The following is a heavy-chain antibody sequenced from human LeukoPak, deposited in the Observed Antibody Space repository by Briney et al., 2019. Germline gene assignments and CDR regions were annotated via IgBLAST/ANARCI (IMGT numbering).Heavy chain of an antibody. V-gene: IGHV1-46*01. Sequence: ASVKVSCKASGYTFTSYYMHWVRQAPGQGLEWMGIINPSGGSTSYAQKFQGRVTMTRDTSTSTVYMELRSLRSDDTAVYYCARAHLGSIAAAGRHWYFDLWGRGTLVTVSS. J-gene: IGHJ2*01. CDR3: ARAHLGSIAAAGRHWYFDL. CDR1: GYTFTSYY. CDR2: INPSGGST. D-gene: IGHD6-13*01.